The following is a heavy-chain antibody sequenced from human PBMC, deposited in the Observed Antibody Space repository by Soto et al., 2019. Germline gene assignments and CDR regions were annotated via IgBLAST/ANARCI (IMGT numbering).Heavy chain of an antibody. D-gene: IGHD2-21*01. J-gene: IGHJ6*02. Sequence: GGSLRLSCAASGFTYSTYSMNWVRQAPGKGLEWVSAITATAGSTYYADSVKGRFTISRDNSKNTLYLQMNSLRAEDTAVYYCAKEVMATTYYYYYGMDVWGQGTTVTVSS. CDR3: AKEVMATTYYYYYGMDV. CDR2: ITATAGST. CDR1: GFTYSTYS. V-gene: IGHV3-23*01.